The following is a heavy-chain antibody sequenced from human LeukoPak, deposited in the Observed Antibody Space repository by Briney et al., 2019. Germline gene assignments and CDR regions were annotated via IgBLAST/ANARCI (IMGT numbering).Heavy chain of an antibody. CDR3: ARDSPNSVEMATVSFDY. J-gene: IGHJ4*02. Sequence: SETLSLTCTVSGGSISSYYWSWIRQPPGKGLEWIGYIYYSGSTNYNPSLKSRVTISVDTSKSQFSLKLSSVTAADTAVYYCARDSPNSVEMATVSFDYWGQGTLVTVSS. D-gene: IGHD5-24*01. CDR1: GGSISSYY. CDR2: IYYSGST. V-gene: IGHV4-59*01.